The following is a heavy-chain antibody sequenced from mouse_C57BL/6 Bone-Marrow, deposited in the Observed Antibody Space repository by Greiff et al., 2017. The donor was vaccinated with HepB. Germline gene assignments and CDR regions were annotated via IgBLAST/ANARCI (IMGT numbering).Heavy chain of an antibody. D-gene: IGHD3-1*01. J-gene: IGHJ3*01. CDR2: IRSKSNNYAT. CDR3: VRGYEGTWFAY. Sequence: EVKLEESGGGLVQPKGSLKLSCAASGSSFNTYAMNWVRQAPGKGLEWVARIRSKSNNYATYYADSVKDRFTISRDDSESMLYLQMNNLKTEDTAMYYCVRGYEGTWFAYWGQGTLVTVSA. V-gene: IGHV10-1*01. CDR1: GSSFNTYA.